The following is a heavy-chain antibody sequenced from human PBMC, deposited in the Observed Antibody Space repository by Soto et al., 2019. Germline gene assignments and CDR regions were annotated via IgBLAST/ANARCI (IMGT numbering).Heavy chain of an antibody. CDR2: IIPILGIA. CDR3: ARDGVDIVATIWY. Sequence: QVQLVQSGAEVKKPGSSVKVSCKASGGTFSSYTISWVRQAPGQGLEWMGRIIPILGIANYAQKFQGRVTITADKSTSTADMELSSLRSEDTAVYYWARDGVDIVATIWYWGQGTLVTVSS. V-gene: IGHV1-69*08. CDR1: GGTFSSYT. D-gene: IGHD5-12*01. J-gene: IGHJ4*02.